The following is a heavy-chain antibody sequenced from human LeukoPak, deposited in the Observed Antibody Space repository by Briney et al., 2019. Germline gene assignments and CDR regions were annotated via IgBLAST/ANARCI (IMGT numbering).Heavy chain of an antibody. V-gene: IGHV3-48*03. CDR1: GFIFSSYE. CDR2: ISSSGTTI. J-gene: IGHJ4*02. Sequence: PGGSLRLSCAASGFIFSSYEMSWVRQAPGKGLEWVSYISSSGTTIYYADSVKGRFTISRDDSKSTLYLQMNSLRAEDTAVYYCARDLGTAGSFYFDYWGQGTLVTVSS. CDR3: ARDLGTAGSFYFDY. D-gene: IGHD6-19*01.